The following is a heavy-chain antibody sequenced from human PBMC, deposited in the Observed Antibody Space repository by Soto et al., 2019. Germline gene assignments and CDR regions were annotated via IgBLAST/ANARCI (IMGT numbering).Heavy chain of an antibody. J-gene: IGHJ4*02. CDR3: AKDVNYGARFYDLEFDY. CDR1: GFTISSYG. V-gene: IGHV3-30*18. D-gene: IGHD3-3*01. CDR2: ISYDGSNK. Sequence: GGSLRLSCAASGFTISSYGMHWVRQAPGKGLEWVAVISYDGSNKYYADSVKGRFTISRDNSKNTLYLQMNSLRAEDTAVYYCAKDVNYGARFYDLEFDYWGQGTLVTVSS.